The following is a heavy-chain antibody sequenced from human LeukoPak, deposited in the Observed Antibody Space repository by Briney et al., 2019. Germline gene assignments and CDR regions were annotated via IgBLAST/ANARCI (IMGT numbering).Heavy chain of an antibody. J-gene: IGHJ3*01. D-gene: IGHD3-22*01. CDR2: INHSGST. V-gene: IGHV4-34*01. CDR3: AWDYYDSRPEDAFDV. CDR1: GGSFSGYY. Sequence: PSETLSLTCAVYGGSFSGYYWSWIRQPPGKGLEWIGEINHSGSTNYNPSLKSRVTISVDTSKNQFSLKLSSVTAADTAVYYCAWDYYDSRPEDAFDVWGQGTMVTVSS.